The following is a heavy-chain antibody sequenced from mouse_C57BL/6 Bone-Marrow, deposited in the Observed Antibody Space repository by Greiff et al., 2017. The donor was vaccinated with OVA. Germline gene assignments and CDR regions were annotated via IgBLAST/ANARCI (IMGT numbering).Heavy chain of an antibody. CDR2: ISYDGSN. D-gene: IGHD3-2*02. Sequence: EVQLQESGPGLVKPSQSLSLTCSVTGYSITSGYYWNWIRQFPGNKLEWMGYISYDGSNNYNPSLKNRISITRDTSTNQFFLKLNSVTTEDTATYGYSREGSSCYLDYWGQGTTLTVSS. V-gene: IGHV3-6*01. CDR1: GYSITSGYY. CDR3: SREGSSCYLDY. J-gene: IGHJ2*01.